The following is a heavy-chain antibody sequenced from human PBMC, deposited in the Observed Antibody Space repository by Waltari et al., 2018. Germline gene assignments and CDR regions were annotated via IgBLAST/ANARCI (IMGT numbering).Heavy chain of an antibody. CDR1: EITVSNKY. V-gene: IGHV3-53*01. CDR2: IYPVGST. Sequence: EVQLVESGGGLIQPGGSLRLSCAGAEITVSNKYMNWVRQAPGKGLEWVSVIYPVGSTHYADCVKGRFTSSRDTSKNTVYLQMNSLRVDDTAVYYCASPKTYYYYGMAVWGQGTTVTVSS. CDR3: ASPKTYYYYGMAV. J-gene: IGHJ6*02.